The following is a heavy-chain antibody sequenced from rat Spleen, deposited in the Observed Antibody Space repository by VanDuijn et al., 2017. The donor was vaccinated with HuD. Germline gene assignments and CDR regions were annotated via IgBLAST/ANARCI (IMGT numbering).Heavy chain of an antibody. J-gene: IGHJ3*01. CDR2: IIYDGSRT. CDR3: TIRDGGFPG. CDR1: GFTFSDYN. D-gene: IGHD1-11*01. Sequence: EVQVVESGGGSVQPGRSLKLSCAASGFTFSDYNMAWVRQAPKKGLDWVATIIYDGSRTYYRDSVKGRFTISRDNAKSTLYLQMDSLRSEDTATYYCTIRDGGFPGWGQGTLVTVSS. V-gene: IGHV5S10*01.